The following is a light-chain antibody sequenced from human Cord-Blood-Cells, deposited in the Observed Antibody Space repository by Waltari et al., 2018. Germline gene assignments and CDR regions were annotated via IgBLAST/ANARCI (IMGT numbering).Light chain of an antibody. V-gene: IGLV2-23*01. J-gene: IGLJ2*01. CDR1: SSAVVSYNL. CDR2: EGR. CDR3: CSYAGSSTVV. Sequence: QSALTQPASVSGSPGQSITISCTGTSSAVVSYNLVSWYQQHPGKAPKLMIYEGRKRPSGVSKRFSGSKSGNTASLTSSGLQAEDEADYYCCSYAGSSTVVFGGGTKLTVL.